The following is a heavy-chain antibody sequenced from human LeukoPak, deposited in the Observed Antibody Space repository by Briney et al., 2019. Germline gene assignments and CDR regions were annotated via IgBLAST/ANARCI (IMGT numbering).Heavy chain of an antibody. CDR2: INQDGSEK. Sequence: GGSLRLSCAGSGFTFANYWMNWVRQTPGKGLEWVANINQDGSEKYYVESVKGRFTISRDNAENSLFLQMNSLRAEDTAVYYCAKTRPLDSSSWSHGDYWGQGTLVTVSS. V-gene: IGHV3-7*03. CDR1: GFTFANYW. J-gene: IGHJ4*02. D-gene: IGHD6-13*01. CDR3: AKTRPLDSSSWSHGDY.